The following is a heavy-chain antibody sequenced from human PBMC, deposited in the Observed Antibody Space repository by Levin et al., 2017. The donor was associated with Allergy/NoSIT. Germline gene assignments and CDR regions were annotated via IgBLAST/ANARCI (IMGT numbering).Heavy chain of an antibody. CDR1: GFTFNTYA. J-gene: IGHJ4*02. CDR3: ARDIRKLRYFDY. V-gene: IGHV3-30*04. D-gene: IGHD1-7*01. Sequence: GESLKISCAASGFTFNTYAFHWVRQAPGKGLEWVAVLSADENSIYYADSVRGRFTISRDNSKNTLYLQMNSLRAEDTAIYYCARDIRKLRYFDYWGQGTLVTVSS. CDR2: LSADENSI.